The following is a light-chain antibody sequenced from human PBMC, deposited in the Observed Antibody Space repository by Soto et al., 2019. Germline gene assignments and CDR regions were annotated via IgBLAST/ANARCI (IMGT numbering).Light chain of an antibody. J-gene: IGLJ2*01. Sequence: QPVLTQPPSVSGAPGQRIIISCTRSSSNIGAGFDVHWYQHLPGTAPKLLVYDNDNRPSGLPARFSDSRSGTSASLAITSLQADDEADYYCQSYDNSLSGVVFGGGTQLTVL. CDR1: SSNIGAGFD. CDR3: QSYDNSLSGVV. CDR2: DND. V-gene: IGLV1-40*01.